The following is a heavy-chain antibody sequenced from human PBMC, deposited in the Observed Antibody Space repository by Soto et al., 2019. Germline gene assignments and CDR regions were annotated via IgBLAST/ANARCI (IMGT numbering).Heavy chain of an antibody. V-gene: IGHV2-5*01. D-gene: IGHD2-8*01. Sequence: YAPTLVSPKQSRTLAYTVLGFPLSTSGVDEGWIRQPPGKALEWLALIYWNDDKRYSPSLKSRLTITKHTPKNQVVLTMTNMDHVDTAIYYNAQARGAVYTLVLLVALLCDVWG. CDR1: GFPLSTSGVD. CDR2: IYWNDDK. J-gene: IGHJ6*01. CDR3: AQARGAVYTLVLLVALLCDV.